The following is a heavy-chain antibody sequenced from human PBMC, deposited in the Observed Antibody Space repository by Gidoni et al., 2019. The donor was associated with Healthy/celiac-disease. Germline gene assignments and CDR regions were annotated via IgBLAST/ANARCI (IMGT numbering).Heavy chain of an antibody. J-gene: IGHJ6*02. CDR2: ISYDGSNK. V-gene: IGHV3-30*18. Sequence: QVQLVESGGGVVQPGRSLRLSCAASGFTFSSYGMHWVRQAPGKGLEWVAVISYDGSNKYYADSVKGRFTISRDNSKNTLYLQMNSLRAEDTAVYYCAKRIRTGTTLGYYYYYGMDVWGQGTTVTVSS. CDR1: GFTFSSYG. D-gene: IGHD1-1*01. CDR3: AKRIRTGTTLGYYYYYGMDV.